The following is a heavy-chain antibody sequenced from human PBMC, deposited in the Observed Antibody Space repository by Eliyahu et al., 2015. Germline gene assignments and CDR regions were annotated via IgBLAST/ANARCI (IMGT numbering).Heavy chain of an antibody. CDR2: FYSSGNT. CDR1: NASISNYY. V-gene: IGHV4-4*09. CDR3: ARGAIWGYFDS. J-gene: IGHJ4*02. Sequence: QVQLQESGPGLVKPSETLSLTCTVSNASISNYYWTWIRQPPGKGLEWIGHFYSSGNTNYSPSLKSRVTISADTSKNEFSLKLSSVTAADTAVYFCARGAIWGYFDSWGQGTLVTVSS. D-gene: IGHD1-26*01.